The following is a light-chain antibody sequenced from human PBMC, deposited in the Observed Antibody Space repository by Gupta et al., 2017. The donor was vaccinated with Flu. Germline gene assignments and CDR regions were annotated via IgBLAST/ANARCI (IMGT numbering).Light chain of an antibody. CDR3: VKWEDRGGAWV. CDR2: RNN. V-gene: IGLV1-47*01. Sequence: RVTNSCSGGSSSIGTSYVYWYHQVPGKAPKLLIFRNNERPSGGPDRFSGSKSGTSAYPAIRGLRSEEEDDYYGVKWEDRGGAWVFGGGTKLTVL. J-gene: IGLJ3*02. CDR1: SSSIGTSY.